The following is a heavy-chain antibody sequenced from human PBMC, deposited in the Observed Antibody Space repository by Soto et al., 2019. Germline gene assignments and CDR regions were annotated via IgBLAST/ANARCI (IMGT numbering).Heavy chain of an antibody. CDR2: IIPIFGTA. Sequence: GASVKVSCKASGGTFSSYAISWVRQAPGQGFEWMGGIIPIFGTANYAQKFQGRVTITADESTSTAYMELSSLRSEDTAVYYCARDGYNYAVDYYYGMDVWGQGTTVTVSS. CDR3: ARDGYNYAVDYYYGMDV. J-gene: IGHJ6*02. D-gene: IGHD5-12*01. CDR1: GGTFSSYA. V-gene: IGHV1-69*13.